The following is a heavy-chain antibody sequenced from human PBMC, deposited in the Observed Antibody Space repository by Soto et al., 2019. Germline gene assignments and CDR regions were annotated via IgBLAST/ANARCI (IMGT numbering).Heavy chain of an antibody. CDR1: GFTFSGSA. CDR3: TRTGGIQLWFEDYYYYGMDV. V-gene: IGHV3-73*01. D-gene: IGHD5-18*01. J-gene: IGHJ6*02. Sequence: VGSLRLSCAASGFTFSGSAMHWVRQASGKGLEWVGRIRSKANSYATAYAASVKGRFTISRDDSKNTAYLQMNSLKTEDTAVYYCTRTGGIQLWFEDYYYYGMDVWGQGTTVTVSS. CDR2: IRSKANSYAT.